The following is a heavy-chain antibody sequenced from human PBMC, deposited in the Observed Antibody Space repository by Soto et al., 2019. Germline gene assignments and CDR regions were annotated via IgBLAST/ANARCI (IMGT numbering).Heavy chain of an antibody. CDR1: GGTFSNDA. D-gene: IGHD3-3*01. V-gene: IGHV1-69*06. J-gene: IGHJ6*04. CDR2: IVPIFGTS. CDR3: ARGDDFAFFYGVDV. Sequence: SVKVAFKASGGTFSNDAISWVRQAPGQGLEWMGGIVPIFGTSNYAQKFQGIVTATADKSTNTAYMELSSLTSEDTEVYYCARGDDFAFFYGVDVGGTGTTVTVSS.